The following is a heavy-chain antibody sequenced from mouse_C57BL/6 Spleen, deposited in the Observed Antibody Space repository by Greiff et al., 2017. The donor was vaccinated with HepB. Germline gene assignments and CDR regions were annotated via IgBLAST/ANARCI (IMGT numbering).Heavy chain of an antibody. CDR2: IDPATGGT. Sequence: QVQLQQSGAELVRPGASVTLSCKASGYTFADYELHWVKQTPVHGLAWIGAIDPATGGTAYNQKCKGKAILTAHKSASTAYMELRILTSEDSAVYYCTPYGSSYPFADWGQGTLLTVAA. CDR3: TPYGSSYPFAD. V-gene: IGHV1-15*01. D-gene: IGHD1-1*01. J-gene: IGHJ3*01. CDR1: GYTFADYE.